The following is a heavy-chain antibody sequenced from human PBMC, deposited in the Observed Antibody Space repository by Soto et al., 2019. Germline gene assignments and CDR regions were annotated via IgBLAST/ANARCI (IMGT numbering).Heavy chain of an antibody. CDR1: GYTFTGYY. Sequence: GASVKVSCKASGYTFTGYYMHWGRQAPGQGLEWMGWINPNSGGTNYAQKFQGWVTMTRDTSISTAYMELSRLRSDDTAVYYCARAGIPCIAARKGVYYGGMDVWGQGTTVTVSS. J-gene: IGHJ6*02. CDR2: INPNSGGT. V-gene: IGHV1-2*04. D-gene: IGHD6-6*01. CDR3: ARAGIPCIAARKGVYYGGMDV.